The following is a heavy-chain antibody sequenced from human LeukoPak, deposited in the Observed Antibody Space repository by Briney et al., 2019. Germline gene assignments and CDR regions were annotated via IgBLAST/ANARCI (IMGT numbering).Heavy chain of an antibody. V-gene: IGHV4-34*01. CDR2: INHSGST. J-gene: IGHJ6*03. D-gene: IGHD3-3*01. Sequence: SETLSLTCAVYGGSFSGYYWSWIRQPPGKGLEWIGEINHSGSTNYNPSLKSRVTISVDTSKNQFSLKLSSVTAADTAVYYCARGRYYDFWSVYYPNYYYYYMDVWGKGTTVTVSS. CDR1: GGSFSGYY. CDR3: ARGRYYDFWSVYYPNYYYYYMDV.